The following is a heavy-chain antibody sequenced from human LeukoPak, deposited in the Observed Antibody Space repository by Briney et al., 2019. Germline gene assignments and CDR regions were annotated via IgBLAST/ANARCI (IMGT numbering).Heavy chain of an antibody. D-gene: IGHD6-13*01. J-gene: IGHJ4*02. Sequence: PSETLSLTCTVSGGSVSSGSYYWSWIRLPPGKGLEWIGYISNSGNTNYNPSLKSRVTVSIDTSKNQFSLKLTSLSSADTAVYYCARGWGSSWYYFDYWGQGTLVTVSS. V-gene: IGHV4-61*01. CDR2: ISNSGNT. CDR3: ARGWGSSWYYFDY. CDR1: GGSVSSGSYY.